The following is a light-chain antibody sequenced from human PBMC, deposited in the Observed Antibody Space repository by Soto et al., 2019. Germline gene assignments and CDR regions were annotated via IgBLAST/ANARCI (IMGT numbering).Light chain of an antibody. J-gene: IGLJ1*01. V-gene: IGLV2-23*01. CDR2: EDS. Sequence: QSVLTQPASVSGSPGQSITISCAGSSNDVGGYNLVSWYQHHPGKAPKLILYEDSQRPSGASYRFSGSKSGNTASLTISGLQPEDEADYHCCTYAGGSSYVFGTGTKVTVL. CDR3: CTYAGGSSYV. CDR1: SNDVGGYNL.